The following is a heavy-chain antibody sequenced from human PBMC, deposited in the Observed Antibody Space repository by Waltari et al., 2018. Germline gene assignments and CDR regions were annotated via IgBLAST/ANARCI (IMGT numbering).Heavy chain of an antibody. D-gene: IGHD7-27*01. Sequence: QVQLQESGPGLVKPSETLSLTCTVSGYSLSSGYYWGWIRQPPGKGLEWIGSIYHSGSTYYNPSLKSRVTISVDTSKNQFSLKLSSVTAADTAVYYCARDLGISPGYWGQGTLVTVSS. CDR1: GYSLSSGYY. CDR2: IYHSGST. J-gene: IGHJ4*02. V-gene: IGHV4-38-2*02. CDR3: ARDLGISPGY.